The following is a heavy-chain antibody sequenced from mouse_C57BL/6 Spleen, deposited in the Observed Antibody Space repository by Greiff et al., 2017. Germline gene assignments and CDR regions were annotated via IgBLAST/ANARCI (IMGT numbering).Heavy chain of an antibody. D-gene: IGHD1-1*01. CDR3: AKSTVGATRYAMDY. CDR1: GYTFTDYN. J-gene: IGHJ4*01. V-gene: IGHV1-18*01. Sequence: VQLKQSGPELVKPGASVKIPCKASGYTFTDYNMDWVKQSHGKSLEWIGDINPNNGGTIYNQKFKGKATLTVDKSSSTAYMELRSLTCEDTAVDYCAKSTVGATRYAMDYWGQGTSVTVSS. CDR2: INPNNGGT.